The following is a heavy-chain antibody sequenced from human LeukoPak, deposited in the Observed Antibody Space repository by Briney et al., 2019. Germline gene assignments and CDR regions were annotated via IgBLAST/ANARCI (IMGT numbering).Heavy chain of an antibody. J-gene: IGHJ3*02. V-gene: IGHV4-59*08. D-gene: IGHD2-21*01. CDR2: ISYSGIT. CDR1: GGSISTSY. Sequence: SETLSLTCTVSGGSISTSYWGWIRQPPGKGLEWIAYISYSGITDYNPSLKSRVTISVDTSKNQFSLRLTSVTAADTAVYYCARQRSYLWDAFDIWGQGTLVTVSS. CDR3: ARQRSYLWDAFDI.